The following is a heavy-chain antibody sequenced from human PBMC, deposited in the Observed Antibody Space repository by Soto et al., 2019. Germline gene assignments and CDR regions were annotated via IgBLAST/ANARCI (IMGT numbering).Heavy chain of an antibody. CDR1: GYTFSSND. Sequence: ASVKVSCKASGYTFSSNDIDWVRQASGQGLEWMGWMKPSTGDSGYAQDFQGRITLTRDTATGTAYMELSSLRPEDTAVYYCARGGPAAGFDIWGQGTLVTVSS. CDR2: MKPSTGDS. V-gene: IGHV1-8*01. D-gene: IGHD6-13*01. CDR3: ARGGPAAGFDI. J-gene: IGHJ4*02.